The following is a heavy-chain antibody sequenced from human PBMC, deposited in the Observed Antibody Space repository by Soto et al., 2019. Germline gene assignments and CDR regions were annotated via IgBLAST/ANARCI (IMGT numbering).Heavy chain of an antibody. CDR3: AREVREQDYYGSGKENYYYYYMDV. J-gene: IGHJ6*03. V-gene: IGHV4-59*01. CDR1: GGSISSYY. CDR2: IYYSGST. Sequence: SETLSLTCTVSGGSISSYYWSWIRQPPGKGLEWIGYIYYSGSTNYNPSLKSRVTISVDTSKNQFSLQLSSVTAADTAVYYCAREVREQDYYGSGKENYYYYYMDVWGKGTTVTVSS. D-gene: IGHD3-10*01.